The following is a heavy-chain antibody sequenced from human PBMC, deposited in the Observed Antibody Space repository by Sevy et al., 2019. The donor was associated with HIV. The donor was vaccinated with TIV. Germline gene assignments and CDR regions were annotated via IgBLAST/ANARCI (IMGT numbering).Heavy chain of an antibody. CDR2: ISFDGRNE. Sequence: GGSLRLSCAASGFTFGNHAIHWVRQAPGKGLEWVAIISFDGRNEHYAGSVKGRFTISGDNSKETVYLQMTNLRSEDAAVYYCARDHCTDGVCFRSGYFDYWGQGTLVTVSS. D-gene: IGHD2-8*01. V-gene: IGHV3-30*04. J-gene: IGHJ4*01. CDR3: ARDHCTDGVCFRSGYFDY. CDR1: GFTFGNHA.